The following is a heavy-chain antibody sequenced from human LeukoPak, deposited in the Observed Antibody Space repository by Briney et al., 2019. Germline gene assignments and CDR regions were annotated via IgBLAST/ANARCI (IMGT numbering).Heavy chain of an antibody. CDR2: IYFSGST. D-gene: IGHD3-22*01. J-gene: IGHJ6*02. V-gene: IGHV4-31*03. CDR1: SGSVSSGGHY. CDR3: AREVQQFDSSGNRYSYGMDV. Sequence: SQTLSLTCSVSSGSVSSGGHYWTWFRQHPGKGLEWIGHIYFSGSTYYNPSLKSRVIISLDTSKNQFFLSLNSVAAADTAVYYCAREVQQFDSSGNRYSYGMDVWGQGTTVTVSS.